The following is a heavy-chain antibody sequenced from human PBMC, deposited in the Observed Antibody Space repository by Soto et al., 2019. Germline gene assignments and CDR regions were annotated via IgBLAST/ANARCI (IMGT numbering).Heavy chain of an antibody. J-gene: IGHJ6*03. D-gene: IGHD3-10*01. CDR1: GFTFSSYS. CDR2: ISSSSSTI. V-gene: IGHV3-48*01. Sequence: GGSLRLSCAASGFTFSSYSMNWVRQAPGKGLEWVSYISSSSSTIYYADSVKGRFTISRDNAKNSLYLQMNSLRAEDTAVYYCAREVLWFGEIMDYYYMDVWGKGTTVTVSS. CDR3: AREVLWFGEIMDYYYMDV.